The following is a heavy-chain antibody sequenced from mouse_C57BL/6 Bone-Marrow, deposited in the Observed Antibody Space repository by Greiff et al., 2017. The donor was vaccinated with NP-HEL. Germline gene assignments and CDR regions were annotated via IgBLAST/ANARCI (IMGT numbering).Heavy chain of an antibody. J-gene: IGHJ2*01. V-gene: IGHV1-81*01. D-gene: IGHD1-1*01. CDR1: GYTFTSYG. CDR2: IYPRSGNT. Sequence: VKLQQSGAELARPGASVKLSCKASGYTFTSYGISWVKQRTGQGLEWIGEIYPRSGNTYYNEKFKGKATLTADKSSSTAYMELRSLTSEDSAVYFCARPFYGSSSYYFDYWGQGTTLTVSS. CDR3: ARPFYGSSSYYFDY.